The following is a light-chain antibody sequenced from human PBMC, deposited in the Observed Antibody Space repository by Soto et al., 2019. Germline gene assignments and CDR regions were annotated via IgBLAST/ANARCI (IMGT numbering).Light chain of an antibody. CDR3: QQSYTIPTT. CDR2: GAS. J-gene: IGKJ5*01. V-gene: IGKV1-39*01. Sequence: DIQMTQSPSSLSASVGDRFTITCLASQNIDIYLNWYQQKPGRAPKALIYGASTLQTGVPSRFSGSGSGTDFILSINSLQPEDFAIYYCQQSYTIPTTFGQGTRLEIK. CDR1: QNIDIY.